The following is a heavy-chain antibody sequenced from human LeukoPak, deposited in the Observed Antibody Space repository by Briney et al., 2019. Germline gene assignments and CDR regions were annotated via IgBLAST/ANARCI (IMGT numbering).Heavy chain of an antibody. D-gene: IGHD3-10*01. CDR3: ARISSSGIDY. V-gene: IGHV4-30-4*01. CDR2: IYHSGTS. Sequence: SETLSLTCTVSGDSISSGASYWSWIRRPPGEGLEWIGYIYHSGTSYYNPFLRSRVSISVDTSKNQFSLNVRSVTAADTAVYYCARISSSGIDYWGQGTLVTVSS. J-gene: IGHJ4*02. CDR1: GDSISSGASY.